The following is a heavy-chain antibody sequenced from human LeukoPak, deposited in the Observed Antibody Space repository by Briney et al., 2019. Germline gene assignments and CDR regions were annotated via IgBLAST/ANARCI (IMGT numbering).Heavy chain of an antibody. J-gene: IGHJ4*02. Sequence: TSETLSLTCTVPGGSISSYYWSWIRQPPGKGLEWIGYIYYSGSTNYNPSLKSRVTISVDTSKNQFSLKLISVTAADTAVYYCARGADSSGYYSIFYFDYWGQGTLVTVSS. CDR2: IYYSGST. CDR3: ARGADSSGYYSIFYFDY. V-gene: IGHV4-59*01. CDR1: GGSISSYY. D-gene: IGHD3-22*01.